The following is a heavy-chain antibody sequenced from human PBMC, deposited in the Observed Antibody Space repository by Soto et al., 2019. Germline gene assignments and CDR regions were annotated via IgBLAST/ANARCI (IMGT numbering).Heavy chain of an antibody. V-gene: IGHV1-46*03. J-gene: IGHJ6*03. CDR1: GYTFTSYY. Sequence: ASVKVSCKASGYTFTSYYMHWVRQAPGQGLEWMGIIDPSGGSTSYAQKFQGRVTMTRDTSTSTVYMELSSLRSEDTAVYYCASEMEVTTVRGVIIISSYMDVWGKGTTVTVSS. CDR3: ASEMEVTTVRGVIIISSYMDV. CDR2: IDPSGGST. D-gene: IGHD3-10*01.